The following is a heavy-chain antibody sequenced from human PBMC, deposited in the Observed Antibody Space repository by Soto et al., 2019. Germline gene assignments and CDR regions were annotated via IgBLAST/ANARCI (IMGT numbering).Heavy chain of an antibody. CDR2: ISSSGSTI. CDR1: GFTFSDYY. D-gene: IGHD2-15*01. V-gene: IGHV3-11*01. J-gene: IGHJ1*01. CDR3: AREDCSGGSCIYQCFQH. Sequence: GGSLRLSCAASGFTFSDYYMSWIRQAPGKGLEWVSYISSSGSTIYYADSVKGRFTISRDNAKNSLYLQMNSLRAEDTAVYYCAREDCSGGSCIYQCFQHWGQGTLVTVSS.